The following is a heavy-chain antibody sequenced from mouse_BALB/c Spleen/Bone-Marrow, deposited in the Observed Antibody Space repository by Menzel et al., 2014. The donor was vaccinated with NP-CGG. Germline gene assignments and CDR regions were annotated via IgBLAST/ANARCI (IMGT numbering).Heavy chain of an antibody. J-gene: IGHJ3*01. CDR3: ASIYYDYDGGPFAY. D-gene: IGHD2-4*01. V-gene: IGHV3-2*02. CDR2: ISYSGSI. CDR1: GYSITSDYA. Sequence: EVQLVESGPGLVKPSQSLSLTCTVTGYSITSDYAWNWIRQFPGNKLEWMGYISYSGSISYNPSLKSRISITRDTSKNQFFLKLNSVTTEDTATYYXASIYYDYDGGPFAYWGQGTLVTVSA.